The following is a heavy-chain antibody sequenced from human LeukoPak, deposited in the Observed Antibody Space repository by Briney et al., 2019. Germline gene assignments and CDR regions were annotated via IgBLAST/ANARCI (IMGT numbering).Heavy chain of an antibody. J-gene: IGHJ4*02. D-gene: IGHD2-8*01. CDR3: AKDRTNGLNYYFDY. Sequence: GGSLKLSCAASGFTFGSYDMHWVRQAPGKGLEWMAFIRYDGSNEYYADSVKGRFTISRVNSKNTLYLQMSSLRAEDTALYYCAKDRTNGLNYYFDYWGQGTLVTVSS. CDR2: IRYDGSNE. V-gene: IGHV3-30*02. CDR1: GFTFGSYD.